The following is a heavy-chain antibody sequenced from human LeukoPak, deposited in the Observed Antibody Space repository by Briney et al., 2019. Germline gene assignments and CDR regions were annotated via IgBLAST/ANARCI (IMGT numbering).Heavy chain of an antibody. D-gene: IGHD2-2*01. J-gene: IGHJ4*02. CDR3: ARAVHCSSTSCYAFDY. CDR2: IYYSGST. CDR1: RGSISSSSYY. Sequence: SETLSLTCTVSRGSISSSSYYWGWIRQPPGKGLEWIGSIYYSGSTYYNPSLKSRVTISVDTSKNQFSLKLSSVTAADTAVYYCARAVHCSSTSCYAFDYWGQGTLVTVSS. V-gene: IGHV4-39*07.